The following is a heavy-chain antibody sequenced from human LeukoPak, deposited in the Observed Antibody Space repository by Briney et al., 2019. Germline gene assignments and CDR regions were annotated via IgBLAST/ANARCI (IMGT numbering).Heavy chain of an antibody. Sequence: SETLSLTCAVYGGSFSGYYWSWIRQPPGKGLEWIGEINHSGSTNYNPSLKSRVTISVDTSKNQFSLKLSSVTAADTAVYYCARGPPYYYGSGSYYRPLDYWGQGTLVTVSS. CDR3: ARGPPYYYGSGSYYRPLDY. J-gene: IGHJ4*02. D-gene: IGHD3-10*01. V-gene: IGHV4-34*01. CDR2: INHSGST. CDR1: GGSFSGYY.